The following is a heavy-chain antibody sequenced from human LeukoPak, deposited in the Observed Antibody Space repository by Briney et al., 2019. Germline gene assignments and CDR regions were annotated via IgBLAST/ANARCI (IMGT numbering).Heavy chain of an antibody. D-gene: IGHD3-10*01. V-gene: IGHV3-48*03. J-gene: IGHJ6*02. Sequence: GGSLRLSCAASGFTLSRNEMNWVRQAPGKGLEWDSYISSSVSSIYYADSVKGRFTISRDNAKNSLYLQMNSLRAEDTAVYYCARPGYYYGMDVWGQGTTVTVSS. CDR3: ARPGYYYGMDV. CDR1: GFTLSRNE. CDR2: ISSSVSSI.